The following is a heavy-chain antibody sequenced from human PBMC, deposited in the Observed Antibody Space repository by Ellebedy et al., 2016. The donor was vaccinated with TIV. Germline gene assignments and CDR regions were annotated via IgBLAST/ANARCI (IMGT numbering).Heavy chain of an antibody. CDR2: IDWNYDK. D-gene: IGHD7-27*01. CDR1: GFSLDTSGVS. Sequence: SGPTLVKPTQTLTLTCTFSGFSLDTSGVSVSWLRQPPWKALESLALIDWNYDKFYTSSLNTRLIISKDTSKNQVALTMTNMDPTDTATYYCVRIWGRSPPVWGQGALVTVSS. CDR3: VRIWGRSPPV. V-gene: IGHV2-70*13. J-gene: IGHJ4*02.